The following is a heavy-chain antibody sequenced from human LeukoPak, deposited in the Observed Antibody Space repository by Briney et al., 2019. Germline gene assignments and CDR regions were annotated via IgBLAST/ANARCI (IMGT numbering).Heavy chain of an antibody. CDR2: ISGSGGST. J-gene: IGHJ4*02. Sequence: GGSLRLSCAASGFTFSSYAMSWVRQAPGKGLEWVSSISGSGGSTYYADSVKGRFTISRDNSKNTLYLQMNSLRDEDTAVYYCAKSSYYDASGYYREYYFDYWGQGTLVTVSS. V-gene: IGHV3-23*01. CDR3: AKSSYYDASGYYREYYFDY. CDR1: GFTFSSYA. D-gene: IGHD3-22*01.